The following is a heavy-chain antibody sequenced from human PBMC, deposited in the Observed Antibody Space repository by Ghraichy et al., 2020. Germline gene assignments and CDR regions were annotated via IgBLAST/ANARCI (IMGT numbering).Heavy chain of an antibody. D-gene: IGHD2-15*01. CDR3: ARAGVGGTPGSYFQH. J-gene: IGHJ1*01. CDR2: VYHSGNT. CDR1: GYSISSAYY. V-gene: IGHV4-38-2*02. Sequence: SETLSLTCTVSGYSISSAYYWGWMRQPPGKGLEWIGSVYHSGNTYYNPSLKNRITISLDTSKNNFSLMLRSATAADTAAYYCARAGVGGTPGSYFQHWGPGTLVTVS.